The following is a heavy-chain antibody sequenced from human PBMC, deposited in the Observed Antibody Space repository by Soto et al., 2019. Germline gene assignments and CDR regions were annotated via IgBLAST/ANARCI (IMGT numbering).Heavy chain of an antibody. V-gene: IGHV4-59*01. J-gene: IGHJ4*02. D-gene: IGHD2-2*01. CDR1: GVSIRSYY. Sequence: SGTPSLTCPVSGVSIRSYYWSWIRQPPGEGLEGIGDIYYSGSTNYNPPPKSRVTITEDTSKNHFSLKLSSVAAADTPVYYWARVFYWSSKRCQEYWGKGTLDNVS. CDR2: IYYSGST. CDR3: ARVFYWSSKRCQEY.